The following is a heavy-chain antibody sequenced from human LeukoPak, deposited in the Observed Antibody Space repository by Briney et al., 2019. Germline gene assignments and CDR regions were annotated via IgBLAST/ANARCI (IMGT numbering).Heavy chain of an antibody. J-gene: IGHJ5*02. CDR3: ARVDEYYYGSGSGNWFDP. CDR1: GGSISSSSYY. D-gene: IGHD3-10*01. V-gene: IGHV4-39*07. CDR2: IYYSGST. Sequence: PSETLSLTCTVSGGSISSSSYYWGWLRQPPGTGLEWFGSIYYSGSTYYNPSPKSRVTISVDKSKNQFSLKLSSVTAADTAVCYCARVDEYYYGSGSGNWFDPWGQGTLVTVSS.